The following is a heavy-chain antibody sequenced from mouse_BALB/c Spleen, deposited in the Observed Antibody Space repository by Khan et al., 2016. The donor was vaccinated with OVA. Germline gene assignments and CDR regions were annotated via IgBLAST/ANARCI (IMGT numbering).Heavy chain of an antibody. CDR3: ARGRAY. D-gene: IGHD3-3*01. V-gene: IGHV3-2*02. CDR2: ITYSGST. Sequence: EVQLQESGPGLVKPSQSLSLTCTVSGYSITSDYAWNWIRQFPGNKLEWMGYITYSGSTSYTPPLKSRISITRNTSKNQFFLQLNSVTTEDTATYYCARGRAYWGQGTLVTVSA. CDR1: GYSITSDYA. J-gene: IGHJ3*01.